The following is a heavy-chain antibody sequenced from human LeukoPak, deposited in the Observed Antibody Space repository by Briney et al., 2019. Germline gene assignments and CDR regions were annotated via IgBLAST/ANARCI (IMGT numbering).Heavy chain of an antibody. CDR2: IYPGDSDT. V-gene: IGHV5-51*01. CDR1: GYSFSTYW. J-gene: IGHJ4*02. Sequence: GESLKISCQGSGYSFSTYWITWVRQMPGKGLEWMGIIYPGDSDTRYSPSFQGQVTISADKSISTAYLQWSSLKASDTAMYYCARLPPPLWFGELSPGFDYWGQGTLVTVSS. D-gene: IGHD3-10*01. CDR3: ARLPPPLWFGELSPGFDY.